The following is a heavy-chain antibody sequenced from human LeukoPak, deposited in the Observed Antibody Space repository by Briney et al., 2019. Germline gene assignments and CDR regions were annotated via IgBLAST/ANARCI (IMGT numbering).Heavy chain of an antibody. CDR2: ISSSSSYI. Sequence: EGSLRLSCAASGFTFSSHSMNWVRQAPGKGLEWVSSISSSSSYIYYADSVKGRFTISRDNAKNSLYLQMNSLRAEDTAVYYCAREPPGRYYYGSGSYFGIDYWGQGTLVTVSS. J-gene: IGHJ4*02. D-gene: IGHD3-10*01. CDR3: AREPPGRYYYGSGSYFGIDY. CDR1: GFTFSSHS. V-gene: IGHV3-21*01.